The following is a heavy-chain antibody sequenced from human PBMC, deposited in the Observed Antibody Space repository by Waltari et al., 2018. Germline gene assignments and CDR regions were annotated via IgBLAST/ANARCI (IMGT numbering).Heavy chain of an antibody. Sequence: QVQLQESGPGLVKPSETLSLTCTVSGGSISSYYWSWIRQPAGKGLEWIGRIYTRGSTNYNPALKSLVTMSVDTSKNQFSLKLSSVTAADTAVYYCARERFSGSGSYYNRWGQGTLVTVSS. J-gene: IGHJ4*02. V-gene: IGHV4-4*07. CDR2: IYTRGST. D-gene: IGHD3-10*01. CDR3: ARERFSGSGSYYNR. CDR1: GGSISSYY.